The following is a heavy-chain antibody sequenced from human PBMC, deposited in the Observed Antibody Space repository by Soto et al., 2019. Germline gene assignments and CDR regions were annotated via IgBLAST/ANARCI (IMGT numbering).Heavy chain of an antibody. CDR1: GFAFSSYS. V-gene: IGHV3-21*02. CDR2: ISSRSSYL. D-gene: IGHD2-15*01. CDR3: ARDLCSGESPPYSYFGMDV. Sequence: EVQLVDSGGGLVKPGGSLRLSCAASGFAFSSYSMVWVRQAPGKGLEWVSSISSRSSYLYYADSLKGRCTISRDNAKNSLYLQINSLRAEDTAVYHWARDLCSGESPPYSYFGMDVWGQGTRVTVSS. J-gene: IGHJ6*02.